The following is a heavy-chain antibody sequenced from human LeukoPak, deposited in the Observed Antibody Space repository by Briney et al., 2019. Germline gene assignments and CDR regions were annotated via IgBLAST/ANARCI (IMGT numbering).Heavy chain of an antibody. J-gene: IGHJ4*02. Sequence: SETLSLTCTVSGGSISSYYWSWIRQPAGKGLEWIGRIYTSGSTNYNPSLKSRVTMSVDTSKNQFSLKLSSVTAADTAVYYCARGPYRSGGSCLSYFDYWGQGTLVTVSS. CDR3: ARGPYRSGGSCLSYFDY. V-gene: IGHV4-4*07. CDR2: IYTSGST. D-gene: IGHD2-15*01. CDR1: GGSISSYY.